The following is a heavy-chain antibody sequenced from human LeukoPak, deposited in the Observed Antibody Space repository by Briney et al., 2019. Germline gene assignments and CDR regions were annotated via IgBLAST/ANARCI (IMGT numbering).Heavy chain of an antibody. D-gene: IGHD3-10*01. Sequence: PSETLSLTCTVSGGSISSSSYYWGWIRQPPGKGLEWIGSIYYSGSTYYNPSLKSRVTISVDTSKNQFSLKLSSVTAADTAVYYCAREGVNSAFDIWGQGTMVTVSS. CDR2: IYYSGST. CDR3: AREGVNSAFDI. J-gene: IGHJ3*02. CDR1: GGSISSSSYY. V-gene: IGHV4-39*07.